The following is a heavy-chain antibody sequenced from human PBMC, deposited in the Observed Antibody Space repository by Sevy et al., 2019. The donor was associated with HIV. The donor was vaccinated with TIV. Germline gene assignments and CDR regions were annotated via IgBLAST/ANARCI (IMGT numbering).Heavy chain of an antibody. V-gene: IGHV3-64D*06. D-gene: IGHD2-15*01. J-gene: IGHJ4*02. CDR2: ISGNGGST. CDR3: VTRGGLVVATAFAY. Sequence: GGSLRLSCSASGFTFSSYPMHWVRQAPGKGLEYVSLISGNGGSTYYADSVKGRFTISRENFKKTLYLQMSSLRAEDTAMYYCVTRGGLVVATAFAYWAREPGSPSPQ. CDR1: GFTFSSYP.